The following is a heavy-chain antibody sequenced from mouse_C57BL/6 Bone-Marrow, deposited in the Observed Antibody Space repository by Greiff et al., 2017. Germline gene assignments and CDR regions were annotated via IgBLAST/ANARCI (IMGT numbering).Heavy chain of an antibody. CDR2: IDPSDSYT. J-gene: IGHJ4*01. CDR3: ASGNYAMDD. CDR1: GYTFTSYW. V-gene: IGHV1-69*01. D-gene: IGHD1-1*02. Sequence: QVQLQQPGAELVMPGASVKLSCKASGYTFTSYWMHWVKQRPGQGLEWIGEIDPSDSYTNYNQKFKGKSTLTVDKSSSPAYMQLSSLTSEDAAVYYCASGNYAMDDWGQGTSVTVSS.